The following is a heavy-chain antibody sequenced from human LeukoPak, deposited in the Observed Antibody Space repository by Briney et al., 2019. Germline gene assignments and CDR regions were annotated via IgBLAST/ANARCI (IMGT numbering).Heavy chain of an antibody. CDR2: IIPIFGTA. Sequence: GASVKVSCKASGGTFSTSILSWVRQAPGQRPEWMGGIIPIFGTANYAQEFQGRVTITADKSTSTVYMELSSLRSDDTAVYFCAGSSSGWLYFDYWGQGTLVIVSS. D-gene: IGHD6-19*01. CDR3: AGSSSGWLYFDY. J-gene: IGHJ4*02. CDR1: GGTFSTSI. V-gene: IGHV1-69*06.